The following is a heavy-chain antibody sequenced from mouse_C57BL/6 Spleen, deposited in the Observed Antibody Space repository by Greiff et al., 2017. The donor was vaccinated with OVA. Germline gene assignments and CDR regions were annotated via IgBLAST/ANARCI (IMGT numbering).Heavy chain of an antibody. Sequence: VQLQESGPELVKPGASVKISCKASGYSFTGYYMNWVKQSPEKSLEWIGEINPSTGGTTYNQKFKAKATLTVDKSSSTAYMQLKSLTSEDSAVYYCAREGLDYFDYWGQGTTLTVSS. D-gene: IGHD3-1*01. J-gene: IGHJ2*01. CDR1: GYSFTGYY. CDR2: INPSTGGT. CDR3: AREGLDYFDY. V-gene: IGHV1-42*01.